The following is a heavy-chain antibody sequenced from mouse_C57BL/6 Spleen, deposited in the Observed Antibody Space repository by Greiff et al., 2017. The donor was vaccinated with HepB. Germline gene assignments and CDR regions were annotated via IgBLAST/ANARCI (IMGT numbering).Heavy chain of an antibody. V-gene: IGHV5-9-1*02. CDR3: TTSGTGDYFDY. CDR2: ISSGGDYI. D-gene: IGHD4-1*01. Sequence: EVKLMESGEGLVKPGGSLKLSCAASGFTFSSYAMSWVRQTPEKRLEWVAYISSGGDYIYYADTVKGRFTISRDNARNTLYLQMSSLKSEDTAMYYCTTSGTGDYFDYWGQGTTLTVSS. J-gene: IGHJ2*01. CDR1: GFTFSSYA.